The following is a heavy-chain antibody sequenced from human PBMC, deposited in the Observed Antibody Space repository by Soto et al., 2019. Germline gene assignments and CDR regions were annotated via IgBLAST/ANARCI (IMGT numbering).Heavy chain of an antibody. D-gene: IGHD3-22*01. Sequence: GGSLRLSCAASGFTVSSNYMSWVRQAPGKGLEWVSVIYSGGSTYYADSVKGRFTISRDNSKNTLYLQMNSLRAEDTAVYYCARGWRYDSSGYYYRAYYYYGMDVWGQGTTVTVSS. J-gene: IGHJ6*02. CDR1: GFTVSSNY. V-gene: IGHV3-53*01. CDR2: IYSGGST. CDR3: ARGWRYDSSGYYYRAYYYYGMDV.